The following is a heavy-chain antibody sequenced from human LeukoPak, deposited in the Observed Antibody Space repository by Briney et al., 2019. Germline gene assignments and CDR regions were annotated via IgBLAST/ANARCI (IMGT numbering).Heavy chain of an antibody. CDR1: GFTFDDYA. Sequence: GGSLRLSCAASGFTFDDYAMHWVRQAPGKGLEWVSGISWNSGSIGYADSVKGRFTISRDNSKNTLYLQMNSLRAEDMAVYYCAKDLNYGDLLDYWGQGTLVTVSS. V-gene: IGHV3-9*03. CDR3: AKDLNYGDLLDY. D-gene: IGHD4-17*01. J-gene: IGHJ4*02. CDR2: ISWNSGSI.